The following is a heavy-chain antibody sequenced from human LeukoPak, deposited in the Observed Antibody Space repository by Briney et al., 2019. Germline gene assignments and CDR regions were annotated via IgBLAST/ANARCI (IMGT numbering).Heavy chain of an antibody. CDR1: GFTCSDYS. Sequence: GGSLRLSCVASGFTCSDYSMNWVRQAPGKGLEWVSYISSSGFTLNYADSVKGRFTISRDNAKNSLYLQMNSLRAEDTAVYYCARGVPKTSYYYYYMDVWGKGTTVTVSS. CDR3: ARGVPKTSYYYYYMDV. V-gene: IGHV3-48*01. D-gene: IGHD4-11*01. CDR2: ISSSGFTL. J-gene: IGHJ6*03.